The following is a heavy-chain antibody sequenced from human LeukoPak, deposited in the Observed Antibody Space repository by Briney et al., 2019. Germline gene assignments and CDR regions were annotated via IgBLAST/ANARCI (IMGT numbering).Heavy chain of an antibody. D-gene: IGHD3-22*01. CDR1: GFTVSSNY. V-gene: IGHV3-53*01. CDR2: IYSGGST. J-gene: IGHJ3*02. Sequence: GGSLRLSCAASGFTVSSNYMSWVRQAPGKGLEWVSVIYSGGSTYYADSVKGRFTISRDNSKNTLYLQMNSLRAEDTAVYYCARGGIAMMRDAFDIWGQGTMVTVSS. CDR3: ARGGIAMMRDAFDI.